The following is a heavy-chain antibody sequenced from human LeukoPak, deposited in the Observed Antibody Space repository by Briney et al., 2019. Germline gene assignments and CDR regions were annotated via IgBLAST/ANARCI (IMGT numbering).Heavy chain of an antibody. J-gene: IGHJ6*03. CDR2: IRYDGSKK. V-gene: IGHV3-30*02. Sequence: GGSLRLSCAASGFTFSDYAMNWVRQAPGKGLEWVALIRYDGSKKYYADSVKGRFTISRDNSKDTLYLQMNSLRAEDTAVYYCAKNGPIITIFGVGEGDRPYYMDVWGKGTTVTVSS. D-gene: IGHD3-3*01. CDR1: GFTFSDYA. CDR3: AKNGPIITIFGVGEGDRPYYMDV.